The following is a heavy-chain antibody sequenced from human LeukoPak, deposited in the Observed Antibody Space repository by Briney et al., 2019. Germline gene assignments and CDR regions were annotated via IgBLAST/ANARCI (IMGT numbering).Heavy chain of an antibody. J-gene: IGHJ4*02. CDR2: IYHSGIT. D-gene: IGHD6-19*01. Sequence: SETLSLTCAVSGGSISSSNWWSWVRPPPGKGLEWIGEIYHSGITNYNPSLKSRVTISVDKSKNQFSLKLSSVTAADTAVYYCARDGEWLVPFDYWGQGTLVTVSS. CDR1: GGSISSSNW. V-gene: IGHV4-4*02. CDR3: ARDGEWLVPFDY.